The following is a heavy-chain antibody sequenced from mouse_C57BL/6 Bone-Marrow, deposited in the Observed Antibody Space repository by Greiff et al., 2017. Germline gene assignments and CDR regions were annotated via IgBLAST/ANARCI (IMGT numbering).Heavy chain of an antibody. CDR2: IDPSDSYT. J-gene: IGHJ3*01. CDR1: GYTFTSYW. CDR3: ARSGEGFAY. Sequence: QVQLQQPGAELVRPGTSVKLSCKASGYTFTSYWMHWVKQRPGQGLEWIGVIDPSDSYTNYNQKFKGKATLTVDTSSSTAYMQLSSLTSEDSAVYYCARSGEGFAYWGQGTLVTVSA. V-gene: IGHV1-59*01. D-gene: IGHD3-2*02.